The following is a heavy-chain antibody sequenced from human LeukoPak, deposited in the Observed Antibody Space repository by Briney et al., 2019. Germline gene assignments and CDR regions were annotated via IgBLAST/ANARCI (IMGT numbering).Heavy chain of an antibody. D-gene: IGHD2-15*01. CDR3: ARAPRYCSGGSCYSGYYYYYYGMDV. CDR2: IYSGGST. V-gene: IGHV3-53*04. J-gene: IGHJ6*02. CDR1: GFTVSSNY. Sequence: PGGSLRLSCAASGFTVSSNYMSWVRQAPGKGLEWVSVIYSGGSTYYADSVKGRFTISRHNSKNTLYLQMNSLRGEDTAVYYCARAPRYCSGGSCYSGYYYYYYGMDVWGQGTTVTVSS.